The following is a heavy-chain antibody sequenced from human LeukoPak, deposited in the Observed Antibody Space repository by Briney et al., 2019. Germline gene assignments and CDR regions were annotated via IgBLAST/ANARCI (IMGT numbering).Heavy chain of an antibody. D-gene: IGHD5-12*01. CDR3: ARGRSTGYPHYFEY. J-gene: IGHJ4*02. Sequence: ASVKVSCKASGYTFTSYDINWVRQATGQGLEWMGWMNPNSGSTGYAQKFQGRVTITRNTSISTAYMELSGLRSEDTAVYYCARGRSTGYPHYFEYWRQGTLVTVSS. CDR2: MNPNSGST. CDR1: GYTFTSYD. V-gene: IGHV1-8*03.